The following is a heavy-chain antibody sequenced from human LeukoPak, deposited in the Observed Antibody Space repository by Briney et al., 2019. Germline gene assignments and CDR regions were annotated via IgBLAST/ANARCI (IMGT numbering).Heavy chain of an antibody. J-gene: IGHJ6*02. Sequence: GSSVKVSCKASGGTFSSYAISWVRQAPGQGLEWMGGIIPIFGTANYAQKFQGRVTITADESTSTAYMELSSLRSEDTAVYYCARLRANPLADYYYYGMDVWGQGTTVTVSS. V-gene: IGHV1-69*01. CDR2: IIPIFGTA. CDR3: ARLRANPLADYYYYGMDV. D-gene: IGHD1-14*01. CDR1: GGTFSSYA.